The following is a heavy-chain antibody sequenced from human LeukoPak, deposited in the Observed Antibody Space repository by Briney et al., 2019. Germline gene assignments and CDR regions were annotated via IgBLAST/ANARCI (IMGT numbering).Heavy chain of an antibody. J-gene: IGHJ4*02. CDR3: ARERYFDWTLFDY. V-gene: IGHV7-4-1*02. Sequence: ASVKVSCKASGYTFTGYYMHWVRQAPGQGLEWMGWINTNTGNPTYAQGFTGRFVFSLDTSVSTAYLQISSLKAEDTAVYYCARERYFDWTLFDYWGQGTLVTVSS. CDR1: GYTFTGYY. CDR2: INTNTGNP. D-gene: IGHD3-9*01.